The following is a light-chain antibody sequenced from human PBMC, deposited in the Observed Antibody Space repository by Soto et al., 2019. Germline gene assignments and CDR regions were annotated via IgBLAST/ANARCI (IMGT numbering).Light chain of an antibody. CDR2: RAS. CDR3: QQYDYWRT. Sequence: EMTQSPGAVSVSVGERATITYRSSQGVTSDFAWYQQKPGHSPRLLIYRASARATGVPASFSGSGSGTEFTLTISSLQSEDFGIYYCQQYDYWRTFGQGTKVDIK. CDR1: QGVTSD. V-gene: IGKV3-15*01. J-gene: IGKJ1*01.